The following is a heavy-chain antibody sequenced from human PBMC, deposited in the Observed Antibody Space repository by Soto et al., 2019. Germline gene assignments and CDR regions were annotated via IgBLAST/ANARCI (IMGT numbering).Heavy chain of an antibody. D-gene: IGHD6-13*01. Sequence: QVQLVQSGAEVKKPGASVKVSCKASGYTFTSYAMHWVRQAPGQRLEWMGWINAGNGNTKYSQKFQGRVTITRDTYASTAYIELISLRSEDTAVYYCARPVLRAAAAPYYFDSCGQGTLVTVAA. J-gene: IGHJ4*02. CDR3: ARPVLRAAAAPYYFDS. CDR2: INAGNGNT. CDR1: GYTFTSYA. V-gene: IGHV1-3*01.